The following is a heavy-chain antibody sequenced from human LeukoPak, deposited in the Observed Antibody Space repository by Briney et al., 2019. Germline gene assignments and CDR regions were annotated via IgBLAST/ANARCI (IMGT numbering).Heavy chain of an antibody. CDR2: FYDSGNT. J-gene: IGHJ5*02. CDR3: ARGQVDTTMIIGGWFDH. V-gene: IGHV4-59*08. D-gene: IGHD5-18*01. CDR1: GGSISGYY. Sequence: SETLSLTCIVSGGSISGYYWSWIRQPPGKGLEWLGYFYDSGNTNYNPSLKSRVTISVDTSKNQFSLKLSSVTAADTAVYYCARGQVDTTMIIGGWFDHWGQGTLVIVSS.